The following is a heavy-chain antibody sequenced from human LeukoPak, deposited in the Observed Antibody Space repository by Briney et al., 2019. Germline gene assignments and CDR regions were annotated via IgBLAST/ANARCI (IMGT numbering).Heavy chain of an antibody. V-gene: IGHV1-46*01. CDR3: ARDFGGYCSSTSCYDYYYYYMDV. D-gene: IGHD2-2*01. J-gene: IGHJ6*03. CDR1: GYTFTSYY. CDR2: IDPSGGST. Sequence: ASVKVSCKASGYTFTSYYMHWVRHAPGQGLEWMGIIDPSGGSTSYAQKFQGRVTMTRDTSTSTVYMELSSLRSEDTAVYYCARDFGGYCSSTSCYDYYYYYMDVWGKGTTVTVSS.